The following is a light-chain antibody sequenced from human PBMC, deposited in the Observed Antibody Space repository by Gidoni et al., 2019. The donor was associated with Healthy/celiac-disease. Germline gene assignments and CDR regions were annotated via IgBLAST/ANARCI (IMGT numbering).Light chain of an antibody. V-gene: IGKV3-20*01. CDR3: QQYGSSPWT. CDR2: GAS. J-gene: IGKJ1*01. Sequence: EIVLPQSPGPPSLSPGKRAPLSCRASQRVSRCYFAWYQPTPGLAPRLLISGASSRATGLPARFSGSGSGTDFTLTLRRLEPEDFAVSYCQQYGSSPWTFGQGTKVEIK. CDR1: QRVSRCY.